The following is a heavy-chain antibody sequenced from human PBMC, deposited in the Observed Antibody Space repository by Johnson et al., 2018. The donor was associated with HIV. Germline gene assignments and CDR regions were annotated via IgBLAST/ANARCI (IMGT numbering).Heavy chain of an antibody. J-gene: IGHJ3*02. D-gene: IGHD5-18*01. CDR1: GFTFSSYW. V-gene: IGHV3-74*02. CDR3: TRLPSGYSRDAFDI. Sequence: VRLVESGGGVVRPGGSLRLSCAASGFTFSSYWMHWVRQAPGKGLVWVSGISWNSGSIAYADSVKGRFTISRDNSKNTLYLQMNSLRAEDTAVYYCTRLPSGYSRDAFDIWGQGTMVTVSS. CDR2: ISWNSGSI.